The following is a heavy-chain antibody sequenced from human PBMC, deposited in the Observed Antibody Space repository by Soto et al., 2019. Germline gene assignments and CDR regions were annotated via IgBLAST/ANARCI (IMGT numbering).Heavy chain of an antibody. CDR3: XXXXXXXXXXXXXX. CDR2: ISGSGGST. J-gene: IGHJ6*02. Sequence: EVQLLESGGGLVQPGGSLRLSCAASGFTFSSYAMSWVRQAPGKGLEWVSAISGSGGSTYYADSVKGRFTISRDNSKNTLYLQMNSLRAEXXXXXXXXXXXXXXXXXXXXXXGQGTTVTVSS. V-gene: IGHV3-23*01. CDR1: GFTFSSYA.